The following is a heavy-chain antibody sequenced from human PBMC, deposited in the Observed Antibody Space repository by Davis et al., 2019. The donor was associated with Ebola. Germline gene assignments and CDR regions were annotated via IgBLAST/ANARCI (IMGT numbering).Heavy chain of an antibody. CDR2: ISYTGST. V-gene: IGHV4-39*02. Sequence: GWIRQTPGKGLEWIGSISYTGSTYYNPSLKSRVTISVDTSKSQFSLRLSSVTAADTAVYYCARDLPYYCSGGSCYSGLGLFDYWGQGTLVTVSS. D-gene: IGHD2-15*01. CDR3: ARDLPYYCSGGSCYSGLGLFDY. J-gene: IGHJ4*02.